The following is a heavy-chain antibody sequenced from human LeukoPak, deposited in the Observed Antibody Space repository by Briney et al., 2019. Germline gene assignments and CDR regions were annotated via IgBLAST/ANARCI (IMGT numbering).Heavy chain of an antibody. CDR1: GFTFSSYA. CDR2: ISGSGVIT. V-gene: IGHV3-23*01. Sequence: GRSLRLSCAASGFTFSSYAMHWVRQAPGKGLEWVSVISGSGVITYYADSVKGRFTISRDNSKNTLYLQMNSLRAEDTAVYYCAKEWWEQTRDDYFDYWGQGTLVTVSS. D-gene: IGHD1-26*01. J-gene: IGHJ4*02. CDR3: AKEWWEQTRDDYFDY.